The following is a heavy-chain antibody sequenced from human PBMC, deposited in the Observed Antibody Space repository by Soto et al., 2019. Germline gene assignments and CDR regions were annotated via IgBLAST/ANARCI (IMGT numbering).Heavy chain of an antibody. CDR3: ERGTLMSYYYGSGSRDRGYFDL. CDR2: INQSGST. CDR1: GGSFTGYY. Sequence: SETLSLTCEVSGGSFTGYYWSWIRQPPGRGLEWIGEINQSGSTTYNPSLKSRVTMSVGASKKQFSLTVTSVTAEDTAISYCERGTLMSYYYGSGSRDRGYFDLWGQGSLVTVSS. J-gene: IGHJ4*02. D-gene: IGHD3-10*01. V-gene: IGHV4-34*01.